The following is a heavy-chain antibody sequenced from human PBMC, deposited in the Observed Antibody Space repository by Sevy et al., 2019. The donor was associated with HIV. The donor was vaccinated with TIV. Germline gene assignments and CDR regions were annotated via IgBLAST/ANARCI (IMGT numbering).Heavy chain of an antibody. Sequence: SETLSLTCTVSGGSISSYYWSWIRQPAGKGLEWIGRIYTSGSPNYNPSLKSRVTMSVDTSKNQFSLKLSSVTAADTAVYYCARDRGYCTNGVCYLPYFDYWGQGTLVTVSS. J-gene: IGHJ4*02. CDR1: GGSISSYY. CDR2: IYTSGSP. D-gene: IGHD2-8*01. V-gene: IGHV4-4*07. CDR3: ARDRGYCTNGVCYLPYFDY.